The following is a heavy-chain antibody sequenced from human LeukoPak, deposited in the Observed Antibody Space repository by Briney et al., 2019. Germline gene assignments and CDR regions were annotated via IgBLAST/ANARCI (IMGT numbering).Heavy chain of an antibody. CDR2: ISGYNGNT. Sequence: GASVKVSCKASGYTFTSYRIIWVRQAPGQGLELMGWISGYNGNTNYAQKLQGRVTMTTDTSTSTASMELRSLTSDDTAVYYCASLELEPRSWFDPWGQGTLVFVSS. V-gene: IGHV1-18*01. CDR1: GYTFTSYR. J-gene: IGHJ5*02. D-gene: IGHD1-14*01. CDR3: ASLELEPRSWFDP.